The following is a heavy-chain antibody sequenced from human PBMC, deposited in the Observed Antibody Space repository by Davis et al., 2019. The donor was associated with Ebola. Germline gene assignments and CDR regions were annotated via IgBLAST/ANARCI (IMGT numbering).Heavy chain of an antibody. CDR3: AKEVAAADELTLYYYYGMDV. Sequence: GESLKISCAASGFRFSSYSMSWVRQAPGKGLEWVSAISGSGGSTYYADSVKGRFTISRDNSKNTLYLQMNSLRAEDTAVYYCAKEVAAADELTLYYYYGMDVWGQGTTVTVSS. V-gene: IGHV3-23*01. D-gene: IGHD6-13*01. J-gene: IGHJ6*02. CDR2: ISGSGGST. CDR1: GFRFSSYS.